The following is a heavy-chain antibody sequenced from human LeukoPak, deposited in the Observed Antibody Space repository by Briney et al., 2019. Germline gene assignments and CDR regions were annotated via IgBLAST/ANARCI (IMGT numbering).Heavy chain of an antibody. Sequence: SETLSLTCTVSGGSISSGSYYWNWIRQPAGKGLEWIGRIYTSGSTNYNPSLKSRVTISLDTSKNQFSLKLSSVTAADTAVYYCARDGYNHNWFDPWGQGTLVTVSS. CDR3: ARDGYNHNWFDP. CDR1: GGSISSGSYY. D-gene: IGHD5-24*01. V-gene: IGHV4-61*02. CDR2: IYTSGST. J-gene: IGHJ5*02.